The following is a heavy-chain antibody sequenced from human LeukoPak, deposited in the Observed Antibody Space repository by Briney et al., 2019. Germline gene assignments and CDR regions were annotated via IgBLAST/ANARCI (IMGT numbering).Heavy chain of an antibody. CDR3: ARDALAAAGRLQIDY. Sequence: GGSLRLSCAASGFTFSSYEMNWVRQAPGKGLEWVSYISSSGSTIYYADSVKGRFTISRDNAKNSLYLQMNSLRAEDTAVYYCARDALAAAGRLQIDYWGQGTLVTVSS. CDR2: ISSSGSTI. J-gene: IGHJ4*02. D-gene: IGHD6-13*01. CDR1: GFTFSSYE. V-gene: IGHV3-48*03.